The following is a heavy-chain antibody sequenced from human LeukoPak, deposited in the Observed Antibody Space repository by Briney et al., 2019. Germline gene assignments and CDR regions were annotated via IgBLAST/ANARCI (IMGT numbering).Heavy chain of an antibody. D-gene: IGHD3-9*01. Sequence: SETLSLTCTVSGGSIGNYYWTWLRQPPGKGLEWIGYVYYTGSTYYNPSLKSRVTISLDTSKKQFSLKVTSVTAADTAVYYCARAGNSFDTGYFFDYWGQGTLVTVSS. CDR3: ARAGNSFDTGYFFDY. CDR2: VYYTGST. V-gene: IGHV4-59*01. CDR1: GGSIGNYY. J-gene: IGHJ4*02.